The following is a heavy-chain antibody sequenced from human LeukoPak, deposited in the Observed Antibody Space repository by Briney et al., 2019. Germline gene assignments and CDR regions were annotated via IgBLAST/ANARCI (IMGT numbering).Heavy chain of an antibody. CDR3: AKDDATGKTSDAFDI. CDR1: GFTFSNYA. J-gene: IGHJ3*02. D-gene: IGHD1-1*01. CDR2: ISGSGGTT. Sequence: GGSLRLSCAASGFTFSNYAMSWARQAPGKGLEWVSGISGSGGTTYYADSVKGRFTISRDNSKNTLYLQMNSLRAEDTAVYYCAKDDATGKTSDAFDIWGQGTMVTVSS. V-gene: IGHV3-23*01.